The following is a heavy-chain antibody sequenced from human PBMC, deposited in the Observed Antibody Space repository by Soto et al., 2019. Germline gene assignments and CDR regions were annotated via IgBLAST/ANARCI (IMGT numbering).Heavy chain of an antibody. CDR2: IYYSGST. J-gene: IGHJ4*02. CDR1: GGSISSGDYY. D-gene: IGHD2-15*01. V-gene: IGHV4-30-4*01. Sequence: PSETLSLTCAVSGGSISSGDYYGSWIRQPPGKGLEWIGYIYYSGSTYYNPSLKSRVTISVDTSKNQFSLKLSSVTAADTAVYYCARARGARYFDYWGQGTLVTVSS. CDR3: ARARGARYFDY.